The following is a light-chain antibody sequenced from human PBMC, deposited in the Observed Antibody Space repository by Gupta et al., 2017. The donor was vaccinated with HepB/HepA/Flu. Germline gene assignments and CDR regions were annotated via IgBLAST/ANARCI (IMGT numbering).Light chain of an antibody. CDR3: QQYNNWPPWT. CDR1: QSMNNK. CDR2: DVS. J-gene: IGKJ1*01. Sequence: EIVMPQSPATLSVSRGERVPLACRASQSMNNKLAWYQQRPGQAPRLLLFDVSTRVTGIPARFSGSGCGTEFSLTISSLQSEDFAVYYCQQYNNWPPWTFGQGTTVEMK. V-gene: IGKV3-15*01.